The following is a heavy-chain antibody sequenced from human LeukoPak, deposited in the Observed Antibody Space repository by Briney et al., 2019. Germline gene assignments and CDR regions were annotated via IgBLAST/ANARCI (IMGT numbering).Heavy chain of an antibody. V-gene: IGHV3-73*01. CDR1: GFTFSDSA. Sequence: PGGSLRLSCAASGFTFSDSAMHWVRQASGKGLEWVGRIRSRVNSYATTYAASVKGRFTISRDDSKNTAYLEMNSLKTEDTAVYFCTRRGTASAPDDYWGQGALVTVSS. CDR3: TRRGTASAPDDY. CDR2: IRSRVNSYAT. D-gene: IGHD6-13*01. J-gene: IGHJ4*02.